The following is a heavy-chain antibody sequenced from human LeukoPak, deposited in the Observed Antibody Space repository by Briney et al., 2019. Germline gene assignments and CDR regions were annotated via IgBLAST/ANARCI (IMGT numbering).Heavy chain of an antibody. J-gene: IGHJ4*02. CDR3: ARDTTYYYDSSGYYYFDC. CDR1: GFTFSSYS. Sequence: GGSLRLSCAASGFTFSSYSMNWVRQAPGKGLEWVSSISSSRSYMYYADSVKGRFTISRDNAKNSLYLQMNSLRAEDTAVYYCARDTTYYYDSSGYYYFDCWGQGTLVTVSS. CDR2: ISSSRSYM. D-gene: IGHD3-22*01. V-gene: IGHV3-21*01.